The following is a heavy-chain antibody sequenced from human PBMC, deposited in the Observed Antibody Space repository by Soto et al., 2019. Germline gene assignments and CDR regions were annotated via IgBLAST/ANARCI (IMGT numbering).Heavy chain of an antibody. J-gene: IGHJ4*02. CDR2: ISYDGSNK. Sequence: SLRLSCAASGFTFSSYAMHWFRQSPGKVLEWVAVISYDGSNKYYADPVKGRFTISRDNSKNTLYLQMNSLRAEDTAVYYCARDGIVSYDFWSGYYGPLDYWGQGTLVTGSS. D-gene: IGHD3-3*01. V-gene: IGHV3-30-3*01. CDR3: ARDGIVSYDFWSGYYGPLDY. CDR1: GFTFSSYA.